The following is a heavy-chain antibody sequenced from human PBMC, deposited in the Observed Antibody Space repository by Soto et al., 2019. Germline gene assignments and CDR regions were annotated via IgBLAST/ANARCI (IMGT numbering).Heavy chain of an antibody. V-gene: IGHV4-59*08. Sequence: SETLSLTCTVSGGSISSYYWSWIRQPPGKGLEWIGYIYYSGSTNYNPSLKSRVTISVDTSKNQFSLKLSSVTAADTAVYYCASSSALPYYSFDYWGQGTLVTVSS. D-gene: IGHD3-9*01. CDR2: IYYSGST. J-gene: IGHJ4*02. CDR1: GGSISSYY. CDR3: ASSSALPYYSFDY.